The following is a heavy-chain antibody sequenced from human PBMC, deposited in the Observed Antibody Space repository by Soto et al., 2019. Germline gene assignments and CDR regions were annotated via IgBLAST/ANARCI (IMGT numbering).Heavy chain of an antibody. Sequence: AASVKVSCKASGYTFTSYGISWVRQAPGQGLEWMGWISAYNGNTNYAQKLQGRVTMTTDTSTSTAYMELRSLRSDDTAVYYCASGDYDFWSGYYTGLDYWGQGTLVTVSS. D-gene: IGHD3-3*01. CDR2: ISAYNGNT. CDR1: GYTFTSYG. V-gene: IGHV1-18*01. J-gene: IGHJ4*02. CDR3: ASGDYDFWSGYYTGLDY.